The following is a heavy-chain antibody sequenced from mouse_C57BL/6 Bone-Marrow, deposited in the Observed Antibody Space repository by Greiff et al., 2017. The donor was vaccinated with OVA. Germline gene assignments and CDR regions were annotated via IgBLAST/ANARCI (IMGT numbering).Heavy chain of an antibody. CDR3: AREEAQATSWFAY. V-gene: IGHV1-50*01. CDR1: GYTFTSYW. D-gene: IGHD3-2*02. CDR2: IDPSDSYT. J-gene: IGHJ3*01. Sequence: QVQLQQPGAELVKPGASVKLSCKASGYTFTSYWMQWVKQRPGQGLEWIGEIDPSDSYTNYNQKFKGKATLTVDPSSSTAYMQLSSLTSEDSAVYYCAREEAQATSWFAYWGQGTLVTVSA.